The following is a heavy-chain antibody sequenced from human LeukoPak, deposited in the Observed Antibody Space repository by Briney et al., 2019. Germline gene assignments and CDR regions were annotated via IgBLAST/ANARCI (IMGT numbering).Heavy chain of an antibody. Sequence: GGSLRLSCAASGFSFSTYDMHWVRQATGEGLEWVSAIDSTGATYYPGSVKGRFTISRENAKNSLYLQMNSLRAGDTAVYYCASVELATTYFENWGQGTLVTVSS. V-gene: IGHV3-13*01. CDR2: IDSTGAT. CDR3: ASVELATTYFEN. D-gene: IGHD5-24*01. J-gene: IGHJ4*02. CDR1: GFSFSTYD.